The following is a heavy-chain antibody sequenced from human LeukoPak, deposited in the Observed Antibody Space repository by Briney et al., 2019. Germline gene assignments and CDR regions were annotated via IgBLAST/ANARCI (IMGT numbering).Heavy chain of an antibody. CDR1: GFTFSSYA. CDR3: ARDLDYYDSSGYYDY. Sequence: GGSLRLSCAASGFTFSSYAMHWARQAPGKGLEWVAVISYDGSNKYHADSVKGRFTISRDNAKNSLYLQMNSLRAEDTALYYCARDLDYYDSSGYYDYWGQGTLVTVSS. CDR2: ISYDGSNK. V-gene: IGHV3-30*04. D-gene: IGHD3-22*01. J-gene: IGHJ4*02.